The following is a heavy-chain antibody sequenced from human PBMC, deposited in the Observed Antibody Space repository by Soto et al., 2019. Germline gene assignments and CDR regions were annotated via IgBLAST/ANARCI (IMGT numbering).Heavy chain of an antibody. CDR3: ARTPCSSTRCYVGSRDY. Sequence: ASVKVSCKASGYTFTGYYMHWGRQAPGQGFEWMRWIDPNSGGTNYAQKFQGWVTMTRDTSISTGYMELSRLRSDDTVVYYSARTPCSSTRCYVGSRDYWG. D-gene: IGHD2-2*01. V-gene: IGHV1-2*04. J-gene: IGHJ4*01. CDR1: GYTFTGYY. CDR2: IDPNSGGT.